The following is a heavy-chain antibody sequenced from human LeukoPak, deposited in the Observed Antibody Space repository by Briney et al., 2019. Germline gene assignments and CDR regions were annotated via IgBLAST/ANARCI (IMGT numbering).Heavy chain of an antibody. V-gene: IGHV4-34*01. CDR2: INHSGST. CDR1: GGSFSGYY. D-gene: IGHD3-3*01. J-gene: IGHJ4*02. CDR3: ARGNYDFWSGTTNYYFDY. Sequence: SETLSLTCAVYGGSFSGYYWSWIRQPPGKGLEWIGEINHSGSTNYNPSLKSRVTISVDTSKNQFSLKLSSVTAADTAVYYCARGNYDFWSGTTNYYFDYWGQGTLVTVSS.